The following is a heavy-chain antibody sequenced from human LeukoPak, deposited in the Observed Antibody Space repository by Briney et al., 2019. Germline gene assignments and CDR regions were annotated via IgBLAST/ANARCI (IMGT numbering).Heavy chain of an antibody. V-gene: IGHV3-23*01. CDR3: AKVGVELHYYYYMDV. Sequence: GGSLRLSCAASGFTFSSYAMSWVRQAQGKGLEWVSVISDNGGGTYYADSVKGRFIISRDNSKNMVFLQMDSLRAEDTALYYCAKVGVELHYYYYMDVWGRGTTVTVSS. D-gene: IGHD3-3*01. CDR1: GFTFSSYA. CDR2: ISDNGGGT. J-gene: IGHJ6*03.